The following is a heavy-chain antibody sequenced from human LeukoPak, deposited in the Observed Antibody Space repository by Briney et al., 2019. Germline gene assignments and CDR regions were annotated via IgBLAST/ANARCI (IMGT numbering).Heavy chain of an antibody. Sequence: PSETLSLTCTVSGGSVSSGSYYWSWIRQPPGKGLEWIVYIYYSGSTNYNPSLKSRVTISVDTSKNQFSLKLSSVTAADTAVYYCARDGVAVAGTGFDYWGQGTLVTVSS. CDR3: ARDGVAVAGTGFDY. D-gene: IGHD6-19*01. CDR2: IYYSGST. J-gene: IGHJ4*02. CDR1: GGSVSSGSYY. V-gene: IGHV4-61*01.